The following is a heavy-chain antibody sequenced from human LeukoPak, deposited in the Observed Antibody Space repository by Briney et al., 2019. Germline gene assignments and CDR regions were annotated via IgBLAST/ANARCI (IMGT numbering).Heavy chain of an antibody. D-gene: IGHD6-19*01. CDR2: ISSSSSYI. V-gene: IGHV3-21*01. J-gene: IGHJ4*02. Sequence: GGSLRLSCAASGFTFSSYSMNWVRQAPGKGLEWVSSISSSSSYIYYADSVKGRFTISRDNAKNSLYLQMNSLRAEDTAVYYCAKDWNIAVAGFDYWGQGTLVTVSS. CDR1: GFTFSSYS. CDR3: AKDWNIAVAGFDY.